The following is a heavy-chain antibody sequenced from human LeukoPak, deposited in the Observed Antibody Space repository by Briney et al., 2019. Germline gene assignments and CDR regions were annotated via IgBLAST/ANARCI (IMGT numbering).Heavy chain of an antibody. J-gene: IGHJ6*03. V-gene: IGHV3-21*01. CDR3: ARDVGYYDILTGSNAYYYYYMDV. D-gene: IGHD3-9*01. CDR1: GFTFSSYS. Sequence: PGGSLRLSCAASGFTFSSYSMNWVRQAPGKGLEWVSSISSSSSYIYYADSVKGRFTISRDNAKNSLYLQMNSLRAEDTAVYYCARDVGYYDILTGSNAYYYYYMDVWGKGTTVTVSS. CDR2: ISSSSSYI.